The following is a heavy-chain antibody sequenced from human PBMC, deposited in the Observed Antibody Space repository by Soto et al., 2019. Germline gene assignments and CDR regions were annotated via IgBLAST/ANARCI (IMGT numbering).Heavy chain of an antibody. Sequence: EVQLLESGGGLVQPGGSLRLSCAASGFTFNNYAMTWVRQAPGQGLEWVSGISGGGGRTYYADPVKGRFTDSRDISQNTMDLEMDNLRPEDTALYDCAKSAGSVVVVATVSGPLDYWVQGTRVTVSS. D-gene: IGHD2-15*01. CDR2: ISGGGGRT. J-gene: IGHJ4*02. V-gene: IGHV3-23*01. CDR1: GFTFNNYA. CDR3: AKSAGSVVVVATVSGPLDY.